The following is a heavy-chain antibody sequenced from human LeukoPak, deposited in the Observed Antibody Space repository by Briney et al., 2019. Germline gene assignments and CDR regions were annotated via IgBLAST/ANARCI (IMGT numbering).Heavy chain of an antibody. Sequence: GGSLRLSCAASGFTFSSYAMSWVRQAPGKGLEWVSAISGSGGSIYYADSVKGRFNISRDNFKNTLYLQMNSLRAEDTAVYYCAKDNYYGDYEVTSIFGVDWGQGTLVTVSS. D-gene: IGHD4-17*01. CDR1: GFTFSSYA. CDR2: ISGSGGSI. J-gene: IGHJ4*02. CDR3: AKDNYYGDYEVTSIFGVD. V-gene: IGHV3-23*01.